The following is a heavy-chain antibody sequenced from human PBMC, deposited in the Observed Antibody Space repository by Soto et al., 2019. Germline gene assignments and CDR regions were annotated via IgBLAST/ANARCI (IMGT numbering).Heavy chain of an antibody. Sequence: KTSETLSLTCTVSGGSISSSSYYWSWIRQPPGKGLEWIGYIYYSGSTNYNPSLKSRVTISVDTSKNQFSLKLSSVTAADTAVYYCARLVWSYGTWFDPWGQGTLVTVSS. CDR3: ARLVWSYGTWFDP. CDR1: GGSISSSSYY. D-gene: IGHD5-18*01. CDR2: IYYSGST. J-gene: IGHJ5*02. V-gene: IGHV4-61*05.